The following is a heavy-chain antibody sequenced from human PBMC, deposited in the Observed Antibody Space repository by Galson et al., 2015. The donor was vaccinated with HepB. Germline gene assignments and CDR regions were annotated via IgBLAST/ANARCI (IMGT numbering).Heavy chain of an antibody. CDR2: IGSDGLTI. CDR1: GLSFSTFR. J-gene: IGHJ6*02. V-gene: IGHV3-48*02. CDR3: ARAFGYTSSRGLYAMGV. Sequence: SLRLSCAASGLSFSTFRINWVRQAPGKGLEWVAHIGSDGLTIKYDDFVRGRFIISRDIAQKALFLQMNSLRDEDTAVYYCARAFGYTSSRGLYAMGVWGQGTTVTVSS. D-gene: IGHD5-18*01.